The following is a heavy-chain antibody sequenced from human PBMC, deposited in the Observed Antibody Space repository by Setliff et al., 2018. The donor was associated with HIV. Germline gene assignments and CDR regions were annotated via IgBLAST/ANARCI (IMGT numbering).Heavy chain of an antibody. V-gene: IGHV4-61*10. Sequence: SETLSLTCTVSGVSISSPNYYWGWLRQPAGKGLEWIGRIYNSGSTIYNPSLKSRVTISVDTSKNQFSLKLSSVTAADTAVYYCASEAWTSYRSSSGYYYYYMDVWGKGTTVTVSS. J-gene: IGHJ6*03. CDR3: ASEAWTSYRSSSGYYYYYMDV. CDR2: IYNSGST. D-gene: IGHD6-6*01. CDR1: GVSISSPNYY.